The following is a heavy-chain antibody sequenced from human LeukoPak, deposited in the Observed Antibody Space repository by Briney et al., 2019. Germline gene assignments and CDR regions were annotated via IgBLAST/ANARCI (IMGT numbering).Heavy chain of an antibody. CDR1: GFTFSSYA. CDR2: ISDSGSST. J-gene: IGHJ5*02. D-gene: IGHD6-19*01. CDR3: AKHSTEQWLNWFDP. V-gene: IGHV3-23*01. Sequence: GSLRLSCAASGFTFSSYAMSWVRQAPGKGMEWVSLISDSGSSTYYADSVKGRFTISRDNSKNTLYLQMNSLRAEDTAVYYCAKHSTEQWLNWFDPWGQGTLVTVSS.